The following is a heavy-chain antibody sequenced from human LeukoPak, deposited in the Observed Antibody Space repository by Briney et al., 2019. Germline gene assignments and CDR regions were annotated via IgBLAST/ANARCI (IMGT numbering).Heavy chain of an antibody. V-gene: IGHV3-74*01. CDR2: INTDGSST. D-gene: IGHD3-10*01. CDR3: VRDGDTAIRGVNFDF. J-gene: IGHJ4*02. Sequence: GGSLRLSCAASGFTFSSYWMHWVRQAPGKGLVWVSRINTDGSSTSYADSVKGRFTISRDSSKNTLYLQMNSLITEDTAVYYCVRDGDTAIRGVNFDFWGQGTLVTVSS. CDR1: GFTFSSYW.